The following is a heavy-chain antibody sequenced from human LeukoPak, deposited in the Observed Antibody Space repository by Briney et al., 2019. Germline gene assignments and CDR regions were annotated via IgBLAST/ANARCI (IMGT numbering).Heavy chain of an antibody. CDR3: AKGEEVTAYFFDY. V-gene: IGHV3-23*01. CDR1: GFTFSTYA. CDR2: ISGSGGST. D-gene: IGHD2-21*02. Sequence: GGSLRLSCAASGFTFSTYAMHWVRQAPGKGLEWVSAISGSGGSTYYADSVKGRFTISRDNSKNTLYLQMNSLRAEDTAVYYCAKGEEVTAYFFDYWGQGTLVTVSS. J-gene: IGHJ4*02.